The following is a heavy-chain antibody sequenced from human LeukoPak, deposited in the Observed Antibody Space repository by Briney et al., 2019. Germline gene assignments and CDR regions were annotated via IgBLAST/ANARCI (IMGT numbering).Heavy chain of an antibody. CDR2: ISSIGTTI. CDR1: GFTFRSYS. J-gene: IGHJ4*02. Sequence: GGSLRLSCAASGFTFRSYSMNWVRQAPGKGLEWVSYISSIGTTIYYADSVKGRFTISRDNGKDSLSLQMTSLRAEDTAVYYCARLWFGDSPQADYWGQGTLVTVSS. CDR3: ARLWFGDSPQADY. V-gene: IGHV3-48*01. D-gene: IGHD3-10*01.